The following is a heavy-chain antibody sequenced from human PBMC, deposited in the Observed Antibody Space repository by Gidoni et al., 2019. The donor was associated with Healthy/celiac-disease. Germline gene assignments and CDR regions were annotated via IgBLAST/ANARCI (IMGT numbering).Heavy chain of an antibody. Sequence: QVQLVQSGAEVKKPGSSVKVSCKASGGTFSSYAISWVRQAPGQGLEWMGGIIPIFGTANYAQKFQGRVTITADKSTSTAYMELSSLRSEDTAVYYCARALGIVVVPAATRDAFDIWGQGTMVTVSS. CDR2: IIPIFGTA. V-gene: IGHV1-69*06. J-gene: IGHJ3*02. CDR1: GGTFSSYA. CDR3: ARALGIVVVPAATRDAFDI. D-gene: IGHD2-2*01.